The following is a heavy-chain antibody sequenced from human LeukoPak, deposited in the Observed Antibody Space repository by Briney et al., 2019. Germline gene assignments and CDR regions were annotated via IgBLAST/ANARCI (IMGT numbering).Heavy chain of an antibody. CDR2: ISSSSSYI. V-gene: IGHV3-21*01. Sequence: GGSLRLSCAASGFTFSSYSMNWVRQAPGKGLEWVSSISSSSSYIYYADSVKGRFTISRDNAKNSLYLQMNSLRAEDTAVYYCTTDSRVYAIPDLQFDYWGQGTLVTVSS. J-gene: IGHJ4*02. CDR3: TTDSRVYAIPDLQFDY. CDR1: GFTFSSYS. D-gene: IGHD2-8*01.